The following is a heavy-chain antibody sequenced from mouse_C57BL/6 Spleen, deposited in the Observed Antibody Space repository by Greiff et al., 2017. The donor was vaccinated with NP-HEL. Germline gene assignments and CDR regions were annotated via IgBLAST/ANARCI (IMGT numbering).Heavy chain of an antibody. J-gene: IGHJ3*01. CDR1: GYTFTDYT. CDR3: ARYDYWFAY. Sequence: VQLKESGPELVKPGASVKIPCKASGYTFTDYTMDWVKQSHGKSLEWIGDINPNNGGTIYNQKFKGKATLTVDKSSSTAYMELRSLTAEDTAVYYCARYDYWFAYWGQGTLVTVSA. CDR2: INPNNGGT. V-gene: IGHV1-18*01. D-gene: IGHD2-4*01.